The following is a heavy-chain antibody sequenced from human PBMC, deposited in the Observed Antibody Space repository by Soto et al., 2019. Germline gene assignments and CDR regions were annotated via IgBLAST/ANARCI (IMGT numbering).Heavy chain of an antibody. CDR3: ARGSPTTVTTWFDP. Sequence: QLQLVQYGAEVKKPGSSVKVSCKASGGTFSNFAINWLRQAPGQGLEWMGGIIPVFGKAKYAQKVQGRVQFTAAESTSTAYMEVNSLTSEDTAVYYCARGSPTTVTTWFDPWGQGTLVTVSS. CDR1: GGTFSNFA. J-gene: IGHJ5*02. D-gene: IGHD4-17*01. CDR2: IIPVFGKA. V-gene: IGHV1-69*01.